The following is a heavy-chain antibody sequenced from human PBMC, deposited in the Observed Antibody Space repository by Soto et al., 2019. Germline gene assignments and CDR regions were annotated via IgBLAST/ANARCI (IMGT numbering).Heavy chain of an antibody. J-gene: IGHJ4*02. CDR1: GFTFSDYY. CDR3: ARDRYGDKASDY. V-gene: IGHV3-11*01. CDR2: ISSSGGAI. D-gene: IGHD4-17*01. Sequence: GGSLRLSCAASGFTFSDYYMGWIRQAPRKGLEWASYISSSGGAIYYADSVKGRFTISRDNAKNSLYLQMNSLRAEDTAVYYCARDRYGDKASDYWGQGTLVTVSS.